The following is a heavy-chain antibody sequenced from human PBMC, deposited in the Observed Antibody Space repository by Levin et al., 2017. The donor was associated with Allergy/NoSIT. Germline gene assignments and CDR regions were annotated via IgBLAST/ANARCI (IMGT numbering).Heavy chain of an antibody. Sequence: SCEASGFTFKNYWMSWVRQAPGKGLEWVANMNQDGSEKHYVDSVKGRFTISRDNAKNSLFLQMNSLRAEDTAMFYCAREGSYIDSFDFWGQGILVTVSS. CDR3: AREGSYIDSFDF. V-gene: IGHV3-7*01. CDR2: MNQDGSEK. J-gene: IGHJ4*02. CDR1: GFTFKNYW. D-gene: IGHD1-26*01.